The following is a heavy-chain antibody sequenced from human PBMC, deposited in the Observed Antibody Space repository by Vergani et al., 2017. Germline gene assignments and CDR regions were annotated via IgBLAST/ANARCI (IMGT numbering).Heavy chain of an antibody. CDR2: IRYDGSNK. J-gene: IGHJ6*02. CDR3: ATPLTVTTGGMEV. Sequence: QVQLVESGGGVVQPGGSLRLSCAASGFTFSSYGMHWVRQAPGKGLEWVAFIRYDGSNKYYADSVKGRFTISRDNSKTTLYLQMNCLRAEDTAVYYCATPLTVTTGGMEVWGQGTTVSVSS. D-gene: IGHD4-17*01. CDR1: GFTFSSYG. V-gene: IGHV3-30*02.